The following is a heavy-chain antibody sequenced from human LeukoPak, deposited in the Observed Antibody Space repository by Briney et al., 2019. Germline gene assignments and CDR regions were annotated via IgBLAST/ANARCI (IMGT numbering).Heavy chain of an antibody. Sequence: AASVKVSFKASGYTFTIYDINWVRQATGQGLEWMGWMNPNSGNTGYGKKFQGRVTMTRNTSISTAYMELSSLRSEDTAVYYCARVWSVAADYWGQGTLVTVSS. V-gene: IGHV1-8*01. CDR1: GYTFTIYD. CDR3: ARVWSVAADY. J-gene: IGHJ4*02. D-gene: IGHD3-10*01. CDR2: MNPNSGNT.